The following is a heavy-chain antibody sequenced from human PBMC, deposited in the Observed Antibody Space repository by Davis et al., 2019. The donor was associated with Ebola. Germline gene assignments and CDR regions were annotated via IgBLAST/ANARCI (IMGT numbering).Heavy chain of an antibody. V-gene: IGHV3-74*01. CDR2: INTDGDNT. CDR3: AKAGYQLLDFDY. J-gene: IGHJ4*02. D-gene: IGHD2-2*01. Sequence: GESLKISCAASGFTFSTYWMHWVRQLPGKGLVWVSRINTDGDNTSYADSVEGRFTVSRDNAKNTLYVQMNSLRAEDTGIYYCAKAGYQLLDFDYWGQGTLVIVSS. CDR1: GFTFSTYW.